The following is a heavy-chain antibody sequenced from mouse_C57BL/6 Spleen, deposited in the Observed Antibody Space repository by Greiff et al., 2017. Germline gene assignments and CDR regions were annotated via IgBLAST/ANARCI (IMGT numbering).Heavy chain of an antibody. CDR3: ARWDTTGVDY. V-gene: IGHV1-59*01. CDR1: GYTFTSYW. D-gene: IGHD1-1*01. CDR2: IDPSDSYT. J-gene: IGHJ4*01. Sequence: QVQLQQPGAELVRPGTSVKLSCKASGYTFTSYWMHWVKQRPGQGLEWIGVIDPSDSYTNYNQKFKGKATLTVDTSYSHAYMQLSSLTSEDSAVYYCARWDTTGVDYWGQGTSVTVSS.